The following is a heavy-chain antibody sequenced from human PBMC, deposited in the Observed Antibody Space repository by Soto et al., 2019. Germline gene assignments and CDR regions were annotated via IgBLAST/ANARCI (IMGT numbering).Heavy chain of an antibody. CDR2: LNPNSGNT. CDR3: ARDHRYNWNDEGWFDP. V-gene: IGHV1-8*01. D-gene: IGHD1-20*01. J-gene: IGHJ5*02. Sequence: QVQLVQSGAEVKKPGASVKVSCKASGYIFSTYDINWVRQAPGQGREWMGWLNPNSGNTGYAQKLQGRVTMTRNTSINTAYMELSSLGSEDTAVYYCARDHRYNWNDEGWFDPWGQGTLVTVSS. CDR1: GYIFSTYD.